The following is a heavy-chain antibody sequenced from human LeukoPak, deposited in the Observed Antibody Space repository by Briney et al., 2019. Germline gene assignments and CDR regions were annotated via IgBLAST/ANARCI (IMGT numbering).Heavy chain of an antibody. D-gene: IGHD6-19*01. V-gene: IGHV1-18*01. CDR2: ISAYNGNT. J-gene: IGHJ4*02. CDR1: GYTFTSYG. CDR3: ARIHEPGIAVAALDY. Sequence: ASVKVSCKASGYTFTSYGISWVRQAPGQGLEWMGLISAYNGNTNYAQKLQGRVTMTTDTSTSTAYMELRSLRSDDTAVYYCARIHEPGIAVAALDYWGQGTLVTVSS.